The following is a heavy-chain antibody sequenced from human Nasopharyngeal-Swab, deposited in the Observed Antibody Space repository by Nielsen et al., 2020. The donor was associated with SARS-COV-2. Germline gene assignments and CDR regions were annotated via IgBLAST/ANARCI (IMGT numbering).Heavy chain of an antibody. CDR2: ISYDGSNK. D-gene: IGHD3-3*01. J-gene: IGHJ4*02. V-gene: IGHV3-30-3*02. Sequence: WIRQPPGKGLEWVAVISYDGSNKYYADSVKGRFTISRDNSKNTLYLQMNSLRAEDTAVYYCAKEPFYDFWSGYYWDYWGQGTLVTVSS. CDR3: AKEPFYDFWSGYYWDY.